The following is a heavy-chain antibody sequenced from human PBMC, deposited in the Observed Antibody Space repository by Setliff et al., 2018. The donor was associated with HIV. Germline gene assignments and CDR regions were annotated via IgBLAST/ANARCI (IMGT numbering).Heavy chain of an antibody. CDR3: TTLVGANPWHDAFDI. CDR1: GFTLGHYA. D-gene: IGHD1-26*01. CDR2: IRSKAYGGTT. J-gene: IGHJ3*02. V-gene: IGHV3-49*03. Sequence: GGSLRLSCTTSGFTLGHYAMSWFRQAPGRGLEWVGFIRSKAYGGTTEYAASVKGRFTISRDDSYGIAYLQMNSLRTEDTAVYYCTTLVGANPWHDAFDIWGHGTMVTVSS.